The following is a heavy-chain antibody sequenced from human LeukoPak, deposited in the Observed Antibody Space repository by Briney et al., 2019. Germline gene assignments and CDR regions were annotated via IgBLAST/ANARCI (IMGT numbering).Heavy chain of an antibody. J-gene: IGHJ6*02. CDR2: IYGGGST. CDR1: GFTVTSNY. Sequence: GGSLRLSCAASGFTVTSNYMSWVRQAPGQGLEWVSVIYGGGSTYYADSVKGRFTISRDNSKSTVYLQMNYLRVEDTAVYYCARGIGSWSPGGMDVWGHGTTVTVSS. CDR3: ARGIGSWSPGGMDV. D-gene: IGHD3-10*01. V-gene: IGHV3-66*01.